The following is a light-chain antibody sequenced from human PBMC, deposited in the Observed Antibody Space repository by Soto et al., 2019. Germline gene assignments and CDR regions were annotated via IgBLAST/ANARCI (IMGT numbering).Light chain of an antibody. CDR3: CSYAGGYTYV. CDR1: TSDVGGYNY. CDR2: DVS. J-gene: IGLJ1*01. Sequence: QSALTQPRSVSGSPGQSVTISCAGTTSDVGGYNYVSWYQKHPGKAPKVMIYDVSKRPSGVPDRFSGSKSGNTASLTISGLQAEDEADYYCCSYAGGYTYVFGTGTKVTVL. V-gene: IGLV2-11*01.